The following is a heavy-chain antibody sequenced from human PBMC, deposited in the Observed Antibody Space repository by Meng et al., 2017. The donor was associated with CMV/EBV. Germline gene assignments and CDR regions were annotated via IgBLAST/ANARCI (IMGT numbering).Heavy chain of an antibody. CDR1: TFSSYA. J-gene: IGHJ5*02. Sequence: TFSSYAISWVRQAPGQGLEWMGGIIPIFGTANYAQKFQGRVTITADESTSTAYMELSSLRSEDTAVYYRARVFAPNYDFWSGQRFDPWGQGTLVTVSS. V-gene: IGHV1-69*01. CDR2: IIPIFGTA. D-gene: IGHD3-3*01. CDR3: ARVFAPNYDFWSGQRFDP.